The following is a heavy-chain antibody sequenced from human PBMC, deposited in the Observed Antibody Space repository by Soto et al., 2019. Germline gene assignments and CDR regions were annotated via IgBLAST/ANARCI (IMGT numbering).Heavy chain of an antibody. CDR2: ISHNGST. CDR1: DYPITSGFY. Sequence: SQSMSLTCPLSDYPITSGFYWGWIRRPPGRGLEWIGRISHNGSTNYTPSLKSRVTISVDTSKNQLSLRLNTVTAADTGVYYCARGGALGYCTGGSCFSFDPWGQGTQVTVSS. CDR3: ARGGALGYCTGGSCFSFDP. J-gene: IGHJ5*02. V-gene: IGHV4-38-2*02. D-gene: IGHD2-15*01.